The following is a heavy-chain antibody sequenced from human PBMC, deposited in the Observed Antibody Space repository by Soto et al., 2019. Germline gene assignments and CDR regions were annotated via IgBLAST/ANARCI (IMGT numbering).Heavy chain of an antibody. CDR3: ARDIVAAAVDAFDI. J-gene: IGHJ3*02. V-gene: IGHV4-30-4*01. Sequence: QVQLQESGPGLVKPSQTLSLTCTVSGGSISSGDYYWSWIRQPPGKGLEWIGYIYYSGSTYYNPYLKSRVTISGDTSKNQFSLKLSSVTAADTAVYYCARDIVAAAVDAFDIWGQGTMVTVSS. D-gene: IGHD2-2*01. CDR2: IYYSGST. CDR1: GGSISSGDYY.